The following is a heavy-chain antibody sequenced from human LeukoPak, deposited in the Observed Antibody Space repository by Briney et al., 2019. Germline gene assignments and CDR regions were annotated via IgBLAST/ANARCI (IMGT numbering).Heavy chain of an antibody. CDR3: ARAPGEREN. CDR1: GFTFSDYY. Sequence: PGGSLRLSCAASGFTFSDYYMTWIRQAPGKGLEWVSSISSRSTYIYYADSVMGRFTISRDNAKNSLYLQMDSLRAEDTAVYYCARAPGERENWGQGTLVTVSS. J-gene: IGHJ4*02. CDR2: ISSRSTYI. V-gene: IGHV3-11*06. D-gene: IGHD5-24*01.